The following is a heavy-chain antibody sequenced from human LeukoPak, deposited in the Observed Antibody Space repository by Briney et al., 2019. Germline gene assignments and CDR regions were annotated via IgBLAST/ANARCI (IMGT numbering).Heavy chain of an antibody. CDR2: IIPILGIA. CDR3: ASGQTGYYYDSSGYFFDY. J-gene: IGHJ4*02. CDR1: GGTFSSYA. Sequence: GASVKVSCKASGGTFSSYAISWVRQAPGQGREWMGRIIPILGIANYAQKFQGRVTITADKSTSTAYMELSSLRSEDTAVYYCASGQTGYYYDSSGYFFDYWGQGTLVTVSS. V-gene: IGHV1-69*04. D-gene: IGHD3-22*01.